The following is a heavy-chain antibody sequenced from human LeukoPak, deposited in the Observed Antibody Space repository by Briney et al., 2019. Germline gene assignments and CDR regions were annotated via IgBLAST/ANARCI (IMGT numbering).Heavy chain of an antibody. CDR1: GGTFSSYA. CDR3: GTTAGAENYNGMGV. J-gene: IGHJ6*02. CDR2: IIPIFGTA. D-gene: IGHD1-1*01. Sequence: SVKVSCKASGGTFSSYAISWVRQAPGQGLEWMGGIIPIFGTANYAQKFQGRVTITADESTSTAYMELSRLRSEDTAVYYCGTTAGAENYNGMGVWGQGTAVTVSS. V-gene: IGHV1-69*13.